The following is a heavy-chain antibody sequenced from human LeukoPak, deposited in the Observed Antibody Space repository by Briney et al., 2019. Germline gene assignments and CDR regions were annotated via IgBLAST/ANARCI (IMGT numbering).Heavy chain of an antibody. D-gene: IGHD1-26*01. CDR2: IYSGGDT. J-gene: IGHJ4*02. Sequence: PGGSLRLSCAASRFTFSSYGMHWVRQAPGKGLEWVSVIYSGGDTYYADSVKGRFAISRDNSKNTLYLQMNSLRAEDTAVYYCARASYLLGALRDWGQGTLVIVS. CDR3: ARASYLLGALRD. V-gene: IGHV3-NL1*01. CDR1: RFTFSSYG.